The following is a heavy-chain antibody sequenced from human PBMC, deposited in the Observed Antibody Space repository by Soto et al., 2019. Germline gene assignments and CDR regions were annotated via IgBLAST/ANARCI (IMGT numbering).Heavy chain of an antibody. CDR1: GYSFTNFH. Sequence: ASVKVSCKASGYSFTNFHIHWVRQAPGQGLEWMGMIDPSGGITRDAQRLQGRITVTRDASTSTVYMELRSLTSEDTAVYYCARDVIGQDNYETIGYYFDHWGQGTLVTVSS. CDR3: ARDVIGQDNYETIGYYFDH. V-gene: IGHV1-46*01. J-gene: IGHJ4*02. CDR2: IDPSGGIT. D-gene: IGHD3-22*01.